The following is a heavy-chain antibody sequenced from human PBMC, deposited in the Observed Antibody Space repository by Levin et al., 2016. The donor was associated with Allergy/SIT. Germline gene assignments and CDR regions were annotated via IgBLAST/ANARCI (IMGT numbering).Heavy chain of an antibody. Sequence: WIRQPPGKGLVWVSRINSDGSSTSYADSVKGRFTISRDNAKNTLYLQMNSLRAEDTAVYYCARDTPEQYYDFWSGYYFGEDYNAFDIWGQGTMVTVSS. V-gene: IGHV3-74*01. D-gene: IGHD3-3*01. CDR3: ARDTPEQYYDFWSGYYFGEDYNAFDI. J-gene: IGHJ3*02. CDR2: INSDGSST.